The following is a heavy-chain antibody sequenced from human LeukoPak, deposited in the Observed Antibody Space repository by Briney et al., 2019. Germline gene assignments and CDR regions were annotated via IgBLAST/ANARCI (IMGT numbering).Heavy chain of an antibody. CDR1: GYTFTCYY. Sequence: GASVKVSCKASGYTFTCYYMHWVRQAPGQGLEWMGWINPNSGGTNYAQKFQGRVTMTRDTSISTAYMELSRLRSDDTAVYYCAGATLNHDAFDIWGQGTMVTVSS. D-gene: IGHD2-15*01. J-gene: IGHJ3*02. V-gene: IGHV1-2*02. CDR3: AGATLNHDAFDI. CDR2: INPNSGGT.